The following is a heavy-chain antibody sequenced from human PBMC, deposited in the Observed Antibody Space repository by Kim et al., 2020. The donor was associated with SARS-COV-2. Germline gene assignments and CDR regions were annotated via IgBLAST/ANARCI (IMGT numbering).Heavy chain of an antibody. D-gene: IGHD3-10*01. J-gene: IGHJ5*02. CDR1: GLSFNVYC. Sequence: GGSLRLSCKIFGLSFNVYCMSWFRQAPGKGLEWVGHIKSIGSGGTTDYAASVKGRFIISRDDSRNTVYLHMSSLKTEDTAVYYCCTSKCPPPRRALDHWGQGTLVTVPS. V-gene: IGHV3-15*01. CDR2: IKSIGSGGTT. CDR3: CTSKCPPPRRALDH.